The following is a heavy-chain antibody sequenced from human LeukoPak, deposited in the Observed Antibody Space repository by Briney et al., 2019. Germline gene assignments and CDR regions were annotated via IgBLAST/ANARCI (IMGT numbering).Heavy chain of an antibody. J-gene: IGHJ6*02. CDR3: AREIKGAGMDV. V-gene: IGHV4-4*07. CDR1: GGSISSYY. CDR2: IFHSGIM. Sequence: PSETLSLTCSVSGGSISSYYWSWIRQPAGKGLQWVGRIFHSGIMNDDPFLRSRLTMSVDMSKNQISLKLTSVTAADTAVYYCAREIKGAGMDVWGQGTTVIVSS.